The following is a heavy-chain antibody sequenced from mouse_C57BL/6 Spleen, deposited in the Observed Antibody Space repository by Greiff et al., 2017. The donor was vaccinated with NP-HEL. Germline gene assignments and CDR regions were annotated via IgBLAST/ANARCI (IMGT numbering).Heavy chain of an antibody. V-gene: IGHV5-17*01. CDR1: GFTFSDYG. CDR3: AREAGLRRMDY. Sequence: EVMLVESGGGLVKPGGSLKLSCAASGFTFSDYGMHWVRQAPEKGLEWVAYISSGSSTIYYADTVKGRFTISRDNAKNTLFPQMTSLRSEDTAMYYCAREAGLRRMDYWGQGTSVTVSS. J-gene: IGHJ4*01. CDR2: ISSGSSTI. D-gene: IGHD2-2*01.